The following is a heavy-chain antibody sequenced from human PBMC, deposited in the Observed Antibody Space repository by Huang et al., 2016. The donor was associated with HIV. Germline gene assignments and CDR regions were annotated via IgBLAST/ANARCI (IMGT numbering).Heavy chain of an antibody. J-gene: IGHJ4*02. CDR3: SRALYYHGSGSYSDY. Sequence: QVQLQESGPGLVKPSQTLSLTCTVSGDSVGSGGHYWSWIRQPPGKGLYWIGVIYYSGSTYHNPSLKSRVTISVDTSKNQFSLKLSSVTAADTAVYFCSRALYYHGSGSYSDYWGRGTLVTVSS. D-gene: IGHD3-10*01. CDR2: IYYSGST. V-gene: IGHV4-30-4*08. CDR1: GDSVGSGGHY.